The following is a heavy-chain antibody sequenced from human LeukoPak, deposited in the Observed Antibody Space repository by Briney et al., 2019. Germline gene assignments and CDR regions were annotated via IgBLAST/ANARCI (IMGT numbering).Heavy chain of an antibody. V-gene: IGHV4-39*01. CDR3: ASPSYCTSTSCLRWYY. J-gene: IGHJ4*02. D-gene: IGHD2-2*01. Sequence: PSETLSLTCTVSGGSISSSSYYWGWIRQPPGKGLEWIGSIHYSGSTYYNPSLKSRVTISVDTSKNQFSLKLNFVTAADTAVYYCASPSYCTSTSCLRWYYWGQGTLVTVSS. CDR2: IHYSGST. CDR1: GGSISSSSYY.